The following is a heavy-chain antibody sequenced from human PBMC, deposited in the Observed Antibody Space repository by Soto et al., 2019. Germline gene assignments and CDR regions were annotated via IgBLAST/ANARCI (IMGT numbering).Heavy chain of an antibody. CDR3: ARDLGYSSGWEGYFDY. CDR1: GFTFSSYG. D-gene: IGHD6-25*01. CDR2: IWYDGSNK. J-gene: IGHJ4*02. V-gene: IGHV3-33*01. Sequence: GGSLRLSCAASGFTFSSYGMHWVRQAPGKGLEWVAVIWYDGSNKYYADSVKGQFTISRDNSKNTLYLQMNSLRAEDTAVYYCARDLGYSSGWEGYFDYWGQGTLVTVSS.